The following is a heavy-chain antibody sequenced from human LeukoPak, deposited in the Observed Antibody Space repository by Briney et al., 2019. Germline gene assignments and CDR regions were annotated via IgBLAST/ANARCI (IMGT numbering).Heavy chain of an antibody. CDR2: ISYDGSNK. D-gene: IGHD3-22*01. Sequence: GGSLRLSCAASGFTFSSYAMHWVRQAPGKGLEWVAVISYDGSNKYYADSVKGRFTISRDNSKNTLYLQMNSLRAEDTAVYYCARGQYYYDSSGYIYWGQGTLVTVSS. CDR3: ARGQYYYDSSGYIY. CDR1: GFTFSSYA. J-gene: IGHJ4*02. V-gene: IGHV3-30-3*01.